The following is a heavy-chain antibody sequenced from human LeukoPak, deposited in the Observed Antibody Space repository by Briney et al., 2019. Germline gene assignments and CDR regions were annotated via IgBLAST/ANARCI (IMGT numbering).Heavy chain of an antibody. CDR2: IKQDGSEK. CDR3: ARCVVVAATAWFDP. Sequence: VGSLRLSCAASGFTFSSYWMSWVRQAPGKGLEWVANIKQDGSEKYYVDSVKGRFTISRDNAKNSLYLQMNSLRAEDTAVYYCARCVVVAATAWFDPWGQGTLVTVSS. V-gene: IGHV3-7*01. CDR1: GFTFSSYW. D-gene: IGHD2-15*01. J-gene: IGHJ5*02.